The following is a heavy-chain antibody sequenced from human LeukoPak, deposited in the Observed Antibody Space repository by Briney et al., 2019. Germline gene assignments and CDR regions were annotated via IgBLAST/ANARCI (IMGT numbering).Heavy chain of an antibody. CDR2: IISVGTPI. J-gene: IGHJ4*02. CDR3: TRALALV. D-gene: IGHD6-13*01. Sequence: GGSLRLSCAACGFTLSSYEMNWVRQAPGKGLACVSLIISVGTPIYYAGSVKCPSTISTDNAKNSLYLKMNSLRTDDTTVYYCTRALALVWGQGTLVTASS. CDR1: GFTLSSYE. V-gene: IGHV3-48*03.